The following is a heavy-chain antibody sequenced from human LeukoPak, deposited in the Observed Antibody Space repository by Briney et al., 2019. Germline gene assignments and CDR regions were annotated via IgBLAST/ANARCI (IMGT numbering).Heavy chain of an antibody. D-gene: IGHD2-15*01. CDR3: AKAPVTTCRGAFCYPFDY. CDR2: ISSGGDNT. J-gene: IGHJ4*02. CDR1: GFSFSNYG. V-gene: IGHV3-23*01. Sequence: PGGSLRLSCAASGFSFSNYGMSWVRQAPGKGLEWVSSISSGGDNTYYADSVRGRFTISRDNSKNTLYLQLNSLRAEDTAVYYCAKAPVTTCRGAFCYPFDYWGLGTLVTVSS.